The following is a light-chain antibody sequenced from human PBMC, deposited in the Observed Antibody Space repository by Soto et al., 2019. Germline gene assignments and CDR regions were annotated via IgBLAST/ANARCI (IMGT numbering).Light chain of an antibody. CDR3: AAWDDSLDGYV. CDR1: LSNIVSNN. Sequence: LLTQAHWASGIRGQRCTISCSGSLSNIVSNNVNWYQQLPGTAPRLLTFNNHLRPSCVPDRFSGSKYGTSASLAISGLQSEDEGDYYCAAWDDSLDGYVFGTGTKVTVL. V-gene: IGLV1-44*01. J-gene: IGLJ1*01. CDR2: NNH.